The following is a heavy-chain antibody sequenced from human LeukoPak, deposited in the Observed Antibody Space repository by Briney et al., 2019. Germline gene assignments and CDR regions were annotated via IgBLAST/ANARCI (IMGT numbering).Heavy chain of an antibody. CDR3: AKVDGGLAEAGTPDH. CDR2: ISYDGSNK. D-gene: IGHD6-19*01. Sequence: GGSLRLSCAASGFTFSSYAMHWVRQAPGKGLEWVAVISYDGSNKYYADSVKGRFTISRDNSKNTLYLQMNSLRAEDTALYYCAKVDGGLAEAGTPDHWGQGALVTVSS. J-gene: IGHJ4*02. CDR1: GFTFSSYA. V-gene: IGHV3-30*04.